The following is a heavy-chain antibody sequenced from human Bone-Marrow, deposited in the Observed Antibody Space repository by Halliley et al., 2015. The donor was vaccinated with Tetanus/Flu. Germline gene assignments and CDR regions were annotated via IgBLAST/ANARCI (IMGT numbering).Heavy chain of an antibody. CDR1: GGFIRSGGHY. D-gene: IGHD3-22*01. CDR3: ARGLHYYDRGDYFDY. CDR2: IYYSGTT. V-gene: IGHV4-31*03. J-gene: IGHJ4*02. Sequence: TLSLTCTVSGGFIRSGGHYWSWIRQHPGKGLEWIGFIYYSGTTYYNKSLKSRVTISVDTSKNQFSLNLRSVTAADTAVYYCARGLHYYDRGDYFDYWGQGILVPVSS.